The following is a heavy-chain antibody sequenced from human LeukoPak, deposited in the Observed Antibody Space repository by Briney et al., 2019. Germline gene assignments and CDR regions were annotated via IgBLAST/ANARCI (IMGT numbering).Heavy chain of an antibody. CDR3: TKEDRLGYNYAYGIDV. V-gene: IGHV3-74*03. Sequence: PGGSLRLSCAASGFTFSSYAMSWARQAPGKGLVWVSHINSDGSDTTYADSVKGRFTISRDNAKNTLYLQMNSLRAEDTAVYYCTKEDRLGYNYAYGIDVWGQGTTVTVSS. CDR2: INSDGSDT. CDR1: GFTFSSYA. J-gene: IGHJ6*02. D-gene: IGHD5-24*01.